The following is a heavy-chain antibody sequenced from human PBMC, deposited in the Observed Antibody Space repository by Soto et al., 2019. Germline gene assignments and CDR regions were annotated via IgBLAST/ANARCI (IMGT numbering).Heavy chain of an antibody. V-gene: IGHV3-49*03. CDR3: TRVAIAAAGPPFDY. J-gene: IGHJ4*03. D-gene: IGHD6-13*01. CDR2: IRSKAYGGTT. CDR1: GFTFGDYA. Sequence: GGSLRLSCTASGFTFGDYAMSWFRQAPGKGLEWVGFIRSKAYGGTTEYAASVKGRFTISRDDSKSIAYLQMNSLKTEDTAVYYCTRVAIAAAGPPFDYWGQGTTVTVSS.